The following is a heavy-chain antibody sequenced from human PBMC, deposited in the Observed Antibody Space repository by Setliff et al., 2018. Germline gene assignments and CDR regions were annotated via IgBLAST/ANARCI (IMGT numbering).Heavy chain of an antibody. CDR3: TTDWSRGDSGNYLRLDY. CDR2: IKSAADGGTI. D-gene: IGHD3-10*01. J-gene: IGHJ4*02. Sequence: ESLKISCLASGFSFSNTKMSWIRQAPGKGLEWVGRIKSAADGGTIEYAAAVNGRFTVSRDDSKNTLFLQTNSLKTEDTALYYCTTDWSRGDSGNYLRLDYWGPGTLVTV. V-gene: IGHV3-15*01. CDR1: GFSFSNTK.